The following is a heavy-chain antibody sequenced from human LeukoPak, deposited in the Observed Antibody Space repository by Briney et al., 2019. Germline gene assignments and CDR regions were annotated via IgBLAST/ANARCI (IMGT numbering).Heavy chain of an antibody. CDR2: ISGSGDNT. J-gene: IGHJ4*02. D-gene: IGHD3-22*01. V-gene: IGHV3-23*01. Sequence: GGSLRLSCAASGFTFSSYAMSWVRQAPGKGLEWVSDISGSGDNTYYADSVKGRFTISRDISKNTLYLQMNSLRAEDTAVYYCAKARIPSGNGYYSDWGQGTLVTVSS. CDR3: AKARIPSGNGYYSD. CDR1: GFTFSSYA.